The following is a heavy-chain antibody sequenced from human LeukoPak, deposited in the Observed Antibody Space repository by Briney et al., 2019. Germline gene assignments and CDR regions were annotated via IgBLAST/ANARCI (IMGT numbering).Heavy chain of an antibody. CDR2: IYYSGST. J-gene: IGHJ4*02. CDR1: GGSISSYY. CDR3: ARTYYDSSGYYYYFDY. Sequence: SETLSLTCTVSGGSISSYYWSWIRQPPGKGLEWNWYIYYSGSTNYNPSLKSRVTISVDTSKNQFPLKLSSVTAADTAVYYCARTYYDSSGYYYYFDYWGQGTLVTVSS. V-gene: IGHV4-59*01. D-gene: IGHD3-22*01.